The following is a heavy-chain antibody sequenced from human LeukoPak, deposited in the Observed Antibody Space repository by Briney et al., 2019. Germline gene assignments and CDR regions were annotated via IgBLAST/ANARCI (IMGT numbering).Heavy chain of an antibody. D-gene: IGHD7-27*01. CDR1: GYTFTTYG. V-gene: IGHV1-8*02. Sequence: ASVKVSCKASGYTFTTYGITWVRQATGQGLEWMGWMNPNNGNTGSAQKFQGRVTMTRNTSISTAYMELSSLRSEDTAVYYCARVRTGDHSDFDSWGQGTLVTVSS. CDR2: MNPNNGNT. J-gene: IGHJ4*02. CDR3: ARVRTGDHSDFDS.